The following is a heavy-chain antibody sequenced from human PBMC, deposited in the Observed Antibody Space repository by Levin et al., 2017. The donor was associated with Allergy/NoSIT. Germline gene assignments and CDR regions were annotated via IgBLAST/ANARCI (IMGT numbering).Heavy chain of an antibody. Sequence: ETLSLTCAASGFTFSTYWMHWVRQAPGKGLVWASRINSDGSSTNYADSVKGRFTISRDNAKNTLYLQMNSLRADDTAVYYCARGSLGGWFGEWWGQGTLVTVSS. D-gene: IGHD3-10*01. CDR1: GFTFSTYW. CDR2: INSDGSST. J-gene: IGHJ4*02. CDR3: ARGSLGGWFGEW. V-gene: IGHV3-74*01.